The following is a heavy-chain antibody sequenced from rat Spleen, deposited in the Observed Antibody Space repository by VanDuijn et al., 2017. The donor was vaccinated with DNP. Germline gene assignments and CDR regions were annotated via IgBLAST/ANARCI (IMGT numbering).Heavy chain of an antibody. V-gene: IGHV5-22*01. CDR3: ARPYNSGFAY. CDR2: ISYNGGST. Sequence: EVQLVESGGGLVQPGRSLKLSCAASGFTFSDYYMAWVRQAQTKGLEWVAYISYNGGSTYYGDSVKGRFTIPRDNAKSTLYLQMNSLRSEDMATYYCARPYNSGFAYWGQGTLVTVSS. CDR1: GFTFSDYY. D-gene: IGHD4-3*01. J-gene: IGHJ3*01.